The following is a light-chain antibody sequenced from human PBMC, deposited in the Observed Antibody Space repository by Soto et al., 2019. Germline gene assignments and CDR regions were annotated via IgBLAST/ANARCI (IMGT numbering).Light chain of an antibody. Sequence: DIQMTQSPSTLSASVGDRVIITCRASQNVGKYLAWYQQRPGKAPKGLISKASSLESGAPSRFSGSGSGTEFTLTISSLQPEDFGTYYCQQYYSYPGRFGRGGKVE. CDR2: KAS. CDR3: QQYYSYPGR. CDR1: QNVGKY. V-gene: IGKV1-5*03. J-gene: IGKJ4*01.